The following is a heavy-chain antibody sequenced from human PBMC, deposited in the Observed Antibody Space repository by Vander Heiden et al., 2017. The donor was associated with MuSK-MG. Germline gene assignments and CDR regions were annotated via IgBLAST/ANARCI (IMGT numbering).Heavy chain of an antibody. CDR3: AREKEQWLVRGGAFDI. D-gene: IGHD6-19*01. V-gene: IGHV1-69*01. Sequence: QVQLVQSGVEVKKPGSSVKVSCKASGGTFSSYAISWVRQAPGQGLEWMGGIIPIFGTANYAQKFQGRVTITADESTSTAYMELSSLRSEDTAVYYCAREKEQWLVRGGAFDIWGQGTMVTVSS. CDR1: GGTFSSYA. CDR2: IIPIFGTA. J-gene: IGHJ3*02.